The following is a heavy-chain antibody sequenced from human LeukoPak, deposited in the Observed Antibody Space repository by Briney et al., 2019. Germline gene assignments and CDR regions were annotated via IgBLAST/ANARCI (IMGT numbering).Heavy chain of an antibody. D-gene: IGHD3-3*01. CDR2: INHSGST. V-gene: IGHV4-34*01. J-gene: IGHJ4*02. Sequence: KASETLSLTCAVYGGSFSGYYWSWIRQPPGKGLEWIGEINHSGSTNYNPSLKSRVTISVDTSKNQFSLKLSSVTAADTAVYYCARGYYDFWSGYLTIFDYWGQGTLVTVSS. CDR1: GGSFSGYY. CDR3: ARGYYDFWSGYLTIFDY.